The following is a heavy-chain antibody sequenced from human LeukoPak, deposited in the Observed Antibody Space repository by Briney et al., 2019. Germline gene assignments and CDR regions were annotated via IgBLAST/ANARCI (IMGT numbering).Heavy chain of an antibody. CDR3: ARGVAAAGISFDY. D-gene: IGHD6-13*01. V-gene: IGHV3-23*01. CDR1: GFTFSNYA. Sequence: GGSLRLSCAASGFTFSNYAMSWVRQAPGKGLEWVSTISNSGAGTYYADSVKGRFTISRDNSKNTLYLQMNSLRAEDTAVYYCARGVAAAGISFDYWGQGTLVTVSS. CDR2: ISNSGAGT. J-gene: IGHJ4*02.